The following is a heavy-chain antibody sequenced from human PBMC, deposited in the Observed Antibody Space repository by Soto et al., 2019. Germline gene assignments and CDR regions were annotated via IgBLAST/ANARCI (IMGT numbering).Heavy chain of an antibody. J-gene: IGHJ6*03. CDR3: ARTHLNYDILTGYYYYYYMDV. D-gene: IGHD3-9*01. CDR2: ISAYNGNT. Sequence: GASVKVSCKASGYTFTCYGICCVRQAPGQGLEWMGWISAYNGNTNYAQKLQGRVTMTTDTSTSTAYMELRSLRSDDTAVYYCARTHLNYDILTGYYYYYYMDVWGKGTTVTVSS. V-gene: IGHV1-18*01. CDR1: GYTFTCYG.